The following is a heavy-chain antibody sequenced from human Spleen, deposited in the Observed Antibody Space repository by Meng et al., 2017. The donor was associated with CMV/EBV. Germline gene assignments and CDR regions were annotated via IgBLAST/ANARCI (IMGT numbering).Heavy chain of an antibody. CDR3: VRDLALYGAYDAY. Sequence: ASVKVSCKASGYTFTSYDINWVRQATGQGLEWMGWINPNSGGTNYAQRFQGRVTLTRDTSISTAYMELSSLRSDDTAVYYCVRDLALYGAYDAYWGQGTLVTVSS. CDR1: GYTFTSYD. D-gene: IGHD5-12*01. J-gene: IGHJ4*02. CDR2: INPNSGGT. V-gene: IGHV1-2*02.